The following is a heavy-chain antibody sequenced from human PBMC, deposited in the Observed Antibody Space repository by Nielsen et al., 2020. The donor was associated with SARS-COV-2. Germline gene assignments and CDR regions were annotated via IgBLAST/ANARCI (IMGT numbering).Heavy chain of an antibody. CDR2: IYYSGST. CDR3: ARATGIYYDALDI. Sequence: SETLSLTCTVSGGSISSGDYYWTWIRQPPAKGLEWIGYIYYSGSTLYNPSLKSRLTISVDTSKNHFSLKLSSVTAADTAVYYCARATGIYYDALDIWGQGTMVTVSS. V-gene: IGHV4-30-4*01. D-gene: IGHD3-22*01. CDR1: GGSISSGDYY. J-gene: IGHJ3*02.